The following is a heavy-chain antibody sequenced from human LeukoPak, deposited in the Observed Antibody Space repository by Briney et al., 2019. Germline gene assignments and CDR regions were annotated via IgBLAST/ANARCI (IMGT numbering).Heavy chain of an antibody. J-gene: IGHJ4*02. V-gene: IGHV1-2*02. CDR3: ARDLFLFREWELLPNLDY. CDR2: INPNSGGT. D-gene: IGHD1-26*01. Sequence: EASVKVSCKASGYTFTGYFIHWVRQAPGQGLEWMGWINPNSGGTNYAQKFQGRVTMTRDTSISTAYMELSRLRSDDTAVYYCARDLFLFREWELLPNLDYWGQGTLVTVSS. CDR1: GYTFTGYF.